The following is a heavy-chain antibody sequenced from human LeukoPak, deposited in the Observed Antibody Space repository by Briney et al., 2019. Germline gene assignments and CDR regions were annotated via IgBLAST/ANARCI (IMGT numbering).Heavy chain of an antibody. Sequence: SETLSLTCTVSGDSISINYNWGWIRQPPGKGLEWIGSIIYSGATYYSPSLKSRVTISVDTSKNQFSLKLSSMTAADTAVYYCVRHRQWLLFPDYWGQGTLVTVSS. CDR2: IIYSGAT. J-gene: IGHJ4*02. CDR1: GDSISINYN. CDR3: VRHRQWLLFPDY. D-gene: IGHD6-19*01. V-gene: IGHV4-39*01.